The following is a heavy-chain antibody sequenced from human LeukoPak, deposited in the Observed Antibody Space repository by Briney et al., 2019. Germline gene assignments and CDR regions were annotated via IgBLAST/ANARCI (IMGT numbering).Heavy chain of an antibody. CDR1: GGSISSYY. Sequence: SETLSLTCTVSGGSISSYYWSWIRQPPGRGLEWIGYIYYSGSTNYNPSLKSRVTISVDTSKNQFSLKLSSVTAADTAVYYCARTSSSGWYEAPLRAFDIWGQGTMVTVSS. D-gene: IGHD6-19*01. CDR3: ARTSSSGWYEAPLRAFDI. V-gene: IGHV4-59*08. CDR2: IYYSGST. J-gene: IGHJ3*02.